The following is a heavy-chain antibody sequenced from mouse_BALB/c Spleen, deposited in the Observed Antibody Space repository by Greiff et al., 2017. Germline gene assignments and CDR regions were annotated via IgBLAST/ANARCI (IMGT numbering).Heavy chain of an antibody. J-gene: IGHJ2*01. D-gene: IGHD1-2*01. CDR3: TRLDYYGYYFDY. V-gene: IGHV1-5*01. Sequence: EVQLQQSGTVLARPGASVKMSCKASGYTFTSYWMHWVKQRPGQGLEWIGAIYPGNSDTSYNQKFKGKAKLTAVTSTSTAYMELSSLTNEDSAVYYCTRLDYYGYYFDYWGQGTTLTVSS. CDR1: GYTFTSYW. CDR2: IYPGNSDT.